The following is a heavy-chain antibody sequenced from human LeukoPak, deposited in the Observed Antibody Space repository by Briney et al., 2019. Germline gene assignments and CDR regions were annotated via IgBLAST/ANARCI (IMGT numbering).Heavy chain of an antibody. J-gene: IGHJ4*02. Sequence: GGSLRLSCAASEFTFSRYWMSWVRQAPGKGLEWVANIKQDGSTKYYLDSVKGRLTVSRDNAKNSLYLQMNSLRAEDTAVYYCARDVNRGYYDSSGYPYWGQGTLVTVSS. CDR3: ARDVNRGYYDSSGYPY. D-gene: IGHD3-22*01. CDR2: IKQDGSTK. V-gene: IGHV3-7*01. CDR1: EFTFSRYW.